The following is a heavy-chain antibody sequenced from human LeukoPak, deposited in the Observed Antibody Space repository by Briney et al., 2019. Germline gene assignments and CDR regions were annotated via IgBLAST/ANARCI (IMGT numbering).Heavy chain of an antibody. J-gene: IGHJ4*02. CDR1: GFTFSNAW. CDR3: AREAGGKIDY. CDR2: IYSDGSST. Sequence: GGSLRLSCAASGFTFSNAWMSWVRQAPGKGLVWVSRIYSDGSSTTYEDSVKGRFTISRDNAKNTLYLQMNSLRAEDTAMYYCAREAGGKIDYWGQGTLVTVSS. V-gene: IGHV3-74*01. D-gene: IGHD4-23*01.